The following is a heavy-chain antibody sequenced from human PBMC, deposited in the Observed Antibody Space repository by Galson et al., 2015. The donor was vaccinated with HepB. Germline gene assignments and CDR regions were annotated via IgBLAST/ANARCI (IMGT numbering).Heavy chain of an antibody. CDR3: ARWASHSSGWWGSYFDY. Sequence: ETLSLTCTVSGGSVSSGSYYWSWIRQPPGKGLEWIGYIYYSGSTNYNPSLKSRVTISVDTSKNQFSLKLSSVTAADTAVYYCARWASHSSGWWGSYFDYWGQGTLVTVSS. CDR1: GGSVSSGSYY. D-gene: IGHD6-19*01. V-gene: IGHV4-61*01. CDR2: IYYSGST. J-gene: IGHJ4*02.